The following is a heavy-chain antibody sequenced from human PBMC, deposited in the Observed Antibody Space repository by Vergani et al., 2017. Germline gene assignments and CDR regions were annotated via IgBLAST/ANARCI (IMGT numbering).Heavy chain of an antibody. CDR1: GFTFSNSA. V-gene: IGHV3-23*01. D-gene: IGHD2-15*01. Sequence: EVHLLESGGGQVEAGGSLRLSCVASGFTFSNSAMSWVRQTSGKGLEWVSAISGHGDRTYYADSVKGRFTISRDNSKNTVYLQMNRLRPEDTAVYYCATAGAAYCRGASCYDFFEYWGQGTLVTVAS. CDR2: ISGHGDRT. J-gene: IGHJ4*02. CDR3: ATAGAAYCRGASCYDFFEY.